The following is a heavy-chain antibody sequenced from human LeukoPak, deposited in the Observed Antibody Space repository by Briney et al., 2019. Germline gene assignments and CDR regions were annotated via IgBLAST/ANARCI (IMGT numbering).Heavy chain of an antibody. CDR2: IRYDGSNK. J-gene: IGHJ4*02. Sequence: GGSLRLSCAASGSTFSSYGMHWVRQAPGKGLEWVAFIRYDGSNKYYADSVKGRFTISRDNSKNTLYLQMNSLRAEDTAVYYCAKDPSCSGGSCYGDVLGYWGQGTLVTVSS. V-gene: IGHV3-30*02. CDR3: AKDPSCSGGSCYGDVLGY. D-gene: IGHD2-15*01. CDR1: GSTFSSYG.